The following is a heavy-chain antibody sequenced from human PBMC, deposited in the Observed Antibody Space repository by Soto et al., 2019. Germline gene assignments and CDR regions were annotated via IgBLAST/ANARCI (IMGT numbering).Heavy chain of an antibody. CDR2: IKSKTDGGTT. V-gene: IGHV3-15*01. CDR3: TTEPLGYCSSTSCPINWFDP. J-gene: IGHJ5*02. D-gene: IGHD2-2*01. CDR1: GFTFSNAW. Sequence: GGSLRLSCAASGFTFSNAWMSWVRQAPGKGLEWVGRIKSKTDGGTTDYAAPVKGRLTISRDDSKNTLYLQMNSLKTWDTAVYYCTTEPLGYCSSTSCPINWFDPWGQGTLVTVSS.